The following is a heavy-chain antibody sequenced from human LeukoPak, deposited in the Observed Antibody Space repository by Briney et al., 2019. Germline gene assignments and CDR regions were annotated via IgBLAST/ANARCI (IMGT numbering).Heavy chain of an antibody. D-gene: IGHD2-15*01. Sequence: ASVKVSCKASGYTFTGYYMHWVRQAPGQGLEWMGWINPNSGGTNYAQKFQGRVTMTRDTSISTAYMELSRLRSDDTAVYYCARGPSIVVVVAALRFFDYWGQGTLVTVSS. CDR1: GYTFTGYY. CDR3: ARGPSIVVVVAALRFFDY. CDR2: INPNSGGT. V-gene: IGHV1-2*02. J-gene: IGHJ4*02.